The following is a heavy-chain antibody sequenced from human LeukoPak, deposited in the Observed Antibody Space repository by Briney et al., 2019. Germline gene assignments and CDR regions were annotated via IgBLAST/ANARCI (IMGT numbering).Heavy chain of an antibody. CDR1: GYSFTSYW. J-gene: IGHJ6*03. CDR2: IYPGHSDT. CDR3: ARQGAATIANYYYYMDV. V-gene: IGHV5-51*01. D-gene: IGHD5-12*01. Sequence: TGESLKISCKGSGYSFTSYWIGWVRQMPGKGLAWMGIIYPGHSDTRYSPSFQGQVTISADKSISTAYLQWSSLKASDTAMYYCARQGAATIANYYYYMDVWGKGTTVTVSS.